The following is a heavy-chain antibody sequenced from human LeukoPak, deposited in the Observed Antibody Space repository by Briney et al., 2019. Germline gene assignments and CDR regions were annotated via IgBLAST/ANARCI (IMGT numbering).Heavy chain of an antibody. CDR3: AAQGGSGDLRY. Sequence: GGSLRLSCAASGFTFSSYAMNWVRQAPGKGLEWVGRIKRIIDGGTTDYAAPVKGRFTVSRDDSINTLYLQMSSLKTEDTAVYYCAAQGGSGDLRYWGQGTLVTVSS. CDR1: GFTFSSYA. J-gene: IGHJ4*02. CDR2: IKRIIDGGTT. D-gene: IGHD4-17*01. V-gene: IGHV3-15*01.